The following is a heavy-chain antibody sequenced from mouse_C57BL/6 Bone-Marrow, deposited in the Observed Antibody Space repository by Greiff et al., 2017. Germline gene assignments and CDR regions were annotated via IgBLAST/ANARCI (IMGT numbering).Heavy chain of an antibody. D-gene: IGHD1-1*01. CDR2: IYPGDGDT. J-gene: IGHJ2*01. Sequence: VQGVESGPELVKPGASVKISCKASGYAFSSSWMNWVKQRPGKGLEWIGRIYPGDGDTNYNGKFKGKATLTADKSSSTAYMQLSSLTSEDSAVYFCARNGVYYYGSSYCDYWGQGTTLTVSS. V-gene: IGHV1-82*01. CDR1: GYAFSSSW. CDR3: ARNGVYYYGSSYCDY.